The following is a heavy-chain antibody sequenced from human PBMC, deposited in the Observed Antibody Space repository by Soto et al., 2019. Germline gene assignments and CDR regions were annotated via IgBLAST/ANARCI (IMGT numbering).Heavy chain of an antibody. V-gene: IGHV5-51*01. J-gene: IGHJ4*02. Sequence: GESLKISCTASGYSFITYWIGWVRQMPGKGLEWLGVIYPGDSDSRYSPSFQGLVTISADKSVSTAYLQWSSLRASDTTMYYCARLVGATTSGFDYWGQGTLVTVSS. CDR3: ARLVGATTSGFDY. CDR2: IYPGDSDS. D-gene: IGHD1-26*01. CDR1: GYSFITYW.